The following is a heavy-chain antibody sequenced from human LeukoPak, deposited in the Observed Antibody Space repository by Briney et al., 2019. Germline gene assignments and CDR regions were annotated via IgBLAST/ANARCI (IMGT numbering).Heavy chain of an antibody. D-gene: IGHD6-19*01. CDR1: GFTFDDYA. CDR2: ISWNSGSI. J-gene: IGHJ4*02. Sequence: PGGSLRLSCAASGFTFDDYAMHWVRQAPGKGLEWVSGISWNSGSISYADSVKGRFTISRDNAKNSLYLLMNSLRAEDMALYYXXXXXXRYSSGWPTIFDYWGQGTLVTVSS. CDR3: XXXXXRYSSGWPTIFDY. V-gene: IGHV3-9*03.